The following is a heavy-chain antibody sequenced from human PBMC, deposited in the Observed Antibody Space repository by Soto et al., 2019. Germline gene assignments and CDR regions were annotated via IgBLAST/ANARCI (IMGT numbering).Heavy chain of an antibody. Sequence: QVQLQESGPGLVKPSETLSLTCTVSGGSISSYYWSWIRQPPGKGLEWIGYIYYSGSTNYNPSLKRRFNISVDTFKNQFSLKLSSVTAADTAVYYCARHEKWPNYDYIWGSYRDTGAWDYGGQGTLVTVSS. CDR2: IYYSGST. V-gene: IGHV4-59*08. J-gene: IGHJ4*02. D-gene: IGHD3-16*02. CDR1: GGSISSYY. CDR3: ARHEKWPNYDYIWGSYRDTGAWDY.